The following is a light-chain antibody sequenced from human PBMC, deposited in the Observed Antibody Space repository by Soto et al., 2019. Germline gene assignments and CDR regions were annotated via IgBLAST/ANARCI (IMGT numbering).Light chain of an antibody. CDR2: DVS. J-gene: IGLJ2*01. V-gene: IGLV2-11*01. CDR1: SSDVGGYNY. CDR3: CSYAGSYPVV. Sequence: QSALTQPRSVSGSPGQSVTISCTGTSSDVGGYNYVSWYQQHPGKAPKLMIYDVSKRPSGVPDRFSGSKSGNTASLTISGLQDDDEADYYCCSYAGSYPVVFGGGTKLTVL.